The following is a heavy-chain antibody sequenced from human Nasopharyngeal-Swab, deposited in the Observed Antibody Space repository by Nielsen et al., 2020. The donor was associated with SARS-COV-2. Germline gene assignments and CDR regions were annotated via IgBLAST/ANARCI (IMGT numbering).Heavy chain of an antibody. CDR3: AKPRDGGYGSPFDY. D-gene: IGHD3-10*01. CDR2: ISYDGSNK. CDR1: GFTFSSYG. Sequence: GESLKISCAASGFTFSSYGMHWVRQAPGKGLEWVAVISYDGSNKYYADSVKGRFTISRDNSKNTLYLQMNSLRAEDTAVYYCAKPRDGGYGSPFDYWGQGTLVTVSS. J-gene: IGHJ4*02. V-gene: IGHV3-30*18.